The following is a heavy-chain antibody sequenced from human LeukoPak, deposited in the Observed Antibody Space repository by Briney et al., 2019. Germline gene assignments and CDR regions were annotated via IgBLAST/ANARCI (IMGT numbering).Heavy chain of an antibody. V-gene: IGHV4-34*01. CDR1: GGSFSGYH. J-gene: IGHJ3*02. Sequence: PSETLSLTCAVYGGSFSGYHWSWIRQPPGKGLEWIGEINHSGSTNYNPSLKNRVTISVDTSKNQFSLKLSSVTAADTAVYYCARAVPGFDDFEIWGQGTMVTVSS. CDR2: INHSGST. CDR3: ARAVPGFDDFEI. D-gene: IGHD2-2*01.